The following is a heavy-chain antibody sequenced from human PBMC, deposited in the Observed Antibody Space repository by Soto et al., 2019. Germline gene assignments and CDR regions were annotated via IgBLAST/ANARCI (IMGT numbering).Heavy chain of an antibody. Sequence: PSETLSLTCYVSGASMHNYFWTWIRQAPGRGLECIGYISSSGIPTYTPSLKSRLTISVDASKHEFSLKLNSMAAADTATYYCARLFMAGAKGSYSTGLDVWGQGTTVT. D-gene: IGHD2-15*01. CDR1: GASMHNYF. CDR3: ARLFMAGAKGSYSTGLDV. V-gene: IGHV4-59*01. J-gene: IGHJ6*02. CDR2: ISSSGIP.